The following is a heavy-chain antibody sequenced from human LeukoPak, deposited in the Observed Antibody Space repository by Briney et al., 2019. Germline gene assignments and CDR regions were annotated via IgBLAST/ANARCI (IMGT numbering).Heavy chain of an antibody. CDR2: IYYSGST. CDR3: ARDPGGYYHSSGPYFDY. V-gene: IGHV4-59*01. Sequence: SETLSLTCTVSGGSMSPYHWGWIRQPPGKGLEWTGYIYYSGSTNYNPSLKSRVTISVDTSKNQFSLKLSSVTAADTAVYYCARDPGGYYHSSGPYFDYWGQGTLVTVSS. J-gene: IGHJ4*02. CDR1: GGSMSPYH. D-gene: IGHD3-22*01.